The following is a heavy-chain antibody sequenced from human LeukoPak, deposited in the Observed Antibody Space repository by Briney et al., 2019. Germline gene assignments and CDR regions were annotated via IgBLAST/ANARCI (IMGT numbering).Heavy chain of an antibody. Sequence: GGSLRLSCAASGFTFSSYSMNWVRQAPGKGLEWVSAISGSGGSTYYADSVKGRFTISRDNSKNTLYLQMNSLRAEDTAVYYCAKGPPAFVVIMGYYYMDVWGKGTTVTVSS. CDR2: ISGSGGST. CDR1: GFTFSSYS. D-gene: IGHD3-3*01. V-gene: IGHV3-23*01. J-gene: IGHJ6*03. CDR3: AKGPPAFVVIMGYYYMDV.